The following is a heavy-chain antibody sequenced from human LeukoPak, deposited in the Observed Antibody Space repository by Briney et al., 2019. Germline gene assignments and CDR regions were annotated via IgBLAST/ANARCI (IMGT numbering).Heavy chain of an antibody. CDR1: GFTFSSNW. CDR2: IDTAGGT. Sequence: GGSLRLSCAASGFTFSSNWMHWVRQPTGKGLEWVSGIDTAGGTYYAGSVKGRFTISRENAKNSLSLQMNSLRAGDTAVYYCARRRYGLGSYSDAFDIWGQGTMVTVSS. J-gene: IGHJ3*02. CDR3: ARRRYGLGSYSDAFDI. V-gene: IGHV3-13*04. D-gene: IGHD3-10*01.